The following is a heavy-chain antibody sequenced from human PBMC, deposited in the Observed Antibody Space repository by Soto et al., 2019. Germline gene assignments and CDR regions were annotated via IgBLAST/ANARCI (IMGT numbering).Heavy chain of an antibody. Sequence: QVQLVQSGAEVKKPGASVKVSCKASGYTFTSYDINWVRQATRQALEWIGWMNPNSGNTGYAQKIQGRGTMTRNTSITTAYMALSSLRSEDTAVYYCTTETSYGLEVWGQANTVTVSS. CDR3: TTETSYGLEV. CDR2: MNPNSGNT. J-gene: IGHJ6*02. V-gene: IGHV1-8*01. CDR1: GYTFTSYD.